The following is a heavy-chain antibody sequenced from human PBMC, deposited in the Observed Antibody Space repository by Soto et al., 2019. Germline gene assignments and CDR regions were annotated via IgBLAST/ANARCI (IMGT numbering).Heavy chain of an antibody. CDR2: IRTYDGNT. CDR3: ARDRLYTSSSITFDY. D-gene: IGHD6-6*01. V-gene: IGHV1-18*01. Sequence: ASVKVSCKASGYTFTTYAISWVRQAPGQGLEWMGWIRTYDGNTDYAQNLQGRVTMTTDTSTNTAYMELRSLRSDDTAVYYCARDRLYTSSSITFDYWGQGALVTVSS. CDR1: GYTFTTYA. J-gene: IGHJ4*02.